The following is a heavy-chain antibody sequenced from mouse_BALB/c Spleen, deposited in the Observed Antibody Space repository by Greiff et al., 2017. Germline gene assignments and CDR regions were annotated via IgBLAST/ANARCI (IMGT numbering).Heavy chain of an antibody. CDR3: ARGNDAMDY. Sequence: VQLKQSGPGLVKPSQSLSLTCTVTGYSITSDYAWNWIRQFPGNKLEWMGYISYSGSTSYNPSLKSRISITRDTSKNQFFLQLNSVTTEDTATYYCARGNDAMDYWGQGTSVTVSS. CDR2: ISYSGST. V-gene: IGHV3-2*02. J-gene: IGHJ4*01. CDR1: GYSITSDYA.